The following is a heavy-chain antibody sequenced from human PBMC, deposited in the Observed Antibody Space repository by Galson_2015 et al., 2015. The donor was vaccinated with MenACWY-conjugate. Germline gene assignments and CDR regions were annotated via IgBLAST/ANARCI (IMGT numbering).Heavy chain of an antibody. V-gene: IGHV1-18*01. J-gene: IGHJ4*02. CDR2: ISAYNGNT. CDR1: GYTFTSYG. CDR3: ARGGTMVRGVIIEPSGDGILNY. Sequence: SVKVSCKASGYTFTSYGISWVRQAPGQGLEWMGWISAYNGNTNYAQKLQGRVTMTTDTSTSTAYMELRSLRSDDTAVYYCARGGTMVRGVIIEPSGDGILNYWGQGTLVTVSS. D-gene: IGHD3-10*01.